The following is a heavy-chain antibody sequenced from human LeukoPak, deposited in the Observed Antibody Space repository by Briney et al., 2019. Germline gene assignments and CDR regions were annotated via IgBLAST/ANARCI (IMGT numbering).Heavy chain of an antibody. CDR1: GFTFSSYG. J-gene: IGHJ4*02. CDR3: AKGYSGYLDY. V-gene: IGHV3-30*18. Sequence: GGSLRLSCAASGFTFSSYGMHWVRQAPGEGLEWVAVISYDGSNKYSADSVKGRFTISRDNSKNTLYLQMNSLRAEDTAVYYCAKGYSGYLDYWGQGILVTVSS. D-gene: IGHD5-12*01. CDR2: ISYDGSNK.